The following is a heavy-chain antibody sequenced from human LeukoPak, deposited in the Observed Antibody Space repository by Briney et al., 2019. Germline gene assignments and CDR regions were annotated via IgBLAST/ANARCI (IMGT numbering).Heavy chain of an antibody. Sequence: SETLSLTCAVYGGSFSGYYWSWIRQPPGKGLEWIGEINHSGSTNYNPSLKSRVTISVDTSKNQFSLKLSSVTAADTAVYYCARGQYLDCSGGSCYPYYFDYWGQGTPVTVSS. D-gene: IGHD2-15*01. CDR3: ARGQYLDCSGGSCYPYYFDY. J-gene: IGHJ4*02. CDR1: GGSFSGYY. V-gene: IGHV4-34*01. CDR2: INHSGST.